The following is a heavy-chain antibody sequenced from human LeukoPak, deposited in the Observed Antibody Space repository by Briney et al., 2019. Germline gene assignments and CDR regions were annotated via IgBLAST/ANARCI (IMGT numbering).Heavy chain of an antibody. J-gene: IGHJ4*02. Sequence: ASVKVSCKASGYTFTGYYMHWVRQASGQGLEWMGWINPNSGGTNYAQKFQGRVTMTRDTSISTAYMELSRLRSDDTAVYYCARVQAECSGGSCYYNYWGQGTLVTVSS. D-gene: IGHD2-15*01. V-gene: IGHV1-2*02. CDR1: GYTFTGYY. CDR2: INPNSGGT. CDR3: ARVQAECSGGSCYYNY.